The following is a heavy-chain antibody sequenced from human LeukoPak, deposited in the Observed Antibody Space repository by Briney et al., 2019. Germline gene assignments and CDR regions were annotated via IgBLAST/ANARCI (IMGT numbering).Heavy chain of an antibody. CDR3: AKHDPAFDY. V-gene: IGHV3-30*02. CDR2: KRNDGSNK. CDR1: GFTFSSYG. J-gene: IGHJ4*02. Sequence: PGGSLRLSCAASGFTFSSYGMHWVRQAPGKGLEGVAFKRNDGSNKYYADSGKGRFTISRDNSQNTLYLQMNSLRAEDTAVYYCAKHDPAFDYWGQGTLVTVSS.